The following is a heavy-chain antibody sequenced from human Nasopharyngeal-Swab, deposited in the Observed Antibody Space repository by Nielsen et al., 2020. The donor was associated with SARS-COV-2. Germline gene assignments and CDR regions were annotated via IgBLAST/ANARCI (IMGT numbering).Heavy chain of an antibody. D-gene: IGHD6-13*01. J-gene: IGHJ5*02. V-gene: IGHV4-39*01. CDR2: IYYSGST. Sequence: WSRQPPGKGLEWIGRIYYSGSTYNNPSLKSRVTIPIDTSKNQFSLKRSSVTAADTAVYYCARWRIAAAGNNWFDPWGQGTLVTVSS. CDR3: ARWRIAAAGNNWFDP.